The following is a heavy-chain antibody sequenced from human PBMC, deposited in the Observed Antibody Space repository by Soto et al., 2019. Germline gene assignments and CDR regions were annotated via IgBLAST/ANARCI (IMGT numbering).Heavy chain of an antibody. J-gene: IGHJ4*02. CDR1: GFTFSTYG. Sequence: QVQLVESGGGVVQPGRSLRLSCAASGFTFSTYGMHWVRQAPGTGLECVAVIWYDGSHKDYVDSVKGRFTISRDNSKNTLYLQMNSLRVEDTAVYYCEREVGPFDSWGQGTLVAVSS. CDR2: IWYDGSHK. V-gene: IGHV3-33*01. D-gene: IGHD1-26*01. CDR3: EREVGPFDS.